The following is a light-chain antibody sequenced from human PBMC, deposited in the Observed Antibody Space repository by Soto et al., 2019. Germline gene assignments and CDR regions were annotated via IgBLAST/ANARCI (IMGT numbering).Light chain of an antibody. CDR1: QSVSSY. CDR3: QQRTNWPLT. J-gene: IGKJ4*01. CDR2: DAS. V-gene: IGKV3-11*01. Sequence: ETVLTQSPATLSLSPGERVTLSCRASQSVSSYLAWYQQKPGQAPRLLIYDASNRATGIPARFSGSGSGTDFTLTISSLEPEDFAVYYCQQRTNWPLTFGGGTKVESK.